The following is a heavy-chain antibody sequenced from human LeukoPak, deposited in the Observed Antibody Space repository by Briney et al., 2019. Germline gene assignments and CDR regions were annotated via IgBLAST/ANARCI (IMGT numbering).Heavy chain of an antibody. V-gene: IGHV7-4-1*02. D-gene: IGHD3-16*01. CDR1: AYSFSIYS. J-gene: IGHJ3*02. Sequence: ASVKVSCKASAYSFSIYSIDWVRQAPGQNLEWMGWINTNTGNPTYVQGFTGRFVFSWDTSDSTAYVEINSLKAEDTAVYYCARVMGGVHAFEIWGQGSMVTVSS. CDR3: ARVMGGVHAFEI. CDR2: INTNTGNP.